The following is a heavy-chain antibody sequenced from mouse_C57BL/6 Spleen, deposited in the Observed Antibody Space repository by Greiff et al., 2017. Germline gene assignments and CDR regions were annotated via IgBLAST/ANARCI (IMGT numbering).Heavy chain of an antibody. V-gene: IGHV1-15*01. CDR3: TRDYYGSSYDY. Sequence: PRKQSGAELVRPGASVTLSCKASGYTFPDYEMHWVKQTPVHGLEWIGALDPETGGTAYNQKFKGKAILTADKSSSTAYMERRSLTSEDASVYYCTRDYYGSSYDYWGQGTTLTVSS. D-gene: IGHD1-1*01. CDR1: GYTFPDYE. J-gene: IGHJ2*01. CDR2: LDPETGGT.